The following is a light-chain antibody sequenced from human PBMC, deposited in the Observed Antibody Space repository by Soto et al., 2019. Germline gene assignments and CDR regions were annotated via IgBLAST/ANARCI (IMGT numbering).Light chain of an antibody. CDR2: RNS. CDR1: ASTIGRNY. J-gene: IGLJ1*01. V-gene: IGLV1-47*01. CDR3: AAWDDNLSGFYV. Sequence: QSVLTQSPSASGTPGQRVTISCSGSASTIGRNYVYWYQQLPGMAPKLLIYRNSQRPSGVPDRFSGSKSGTSASLAISGLRSEDEADYYCAAWDDNLSGFYVFVAGTKVTVL.